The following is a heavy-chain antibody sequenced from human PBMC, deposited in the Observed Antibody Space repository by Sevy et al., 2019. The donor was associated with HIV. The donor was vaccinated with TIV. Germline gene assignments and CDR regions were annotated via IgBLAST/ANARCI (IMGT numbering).Heavy chain of an antibody. Sequence: SETLSLTCAVSGYSISSGYYWGWIRQPPGKGLEWIGSIYHSGSTYYNPSLKSRVTISVDTSKNQFSLKLSSVTAADTAVYYCARERVGGGDIVATIRYFDYWGQGTLVTVSS. CDR1: GYSISSGYY. CDR3: ARERVGGGDIVATIRYFDY. V-gene: IGHV4-38-2*02. J-gene: IGHJ4*02. CDR2: IYHSGST. D-gene: IGHD5-12*01.